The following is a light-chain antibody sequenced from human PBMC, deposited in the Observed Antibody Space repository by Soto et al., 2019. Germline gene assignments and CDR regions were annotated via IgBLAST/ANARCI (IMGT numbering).Light chain of an antibody. CDR3: SSYTSSTPV. V-gene: IGLV2-14*01. Sequence: QSVLTQPASVSGSPGQSITISCTGASSDVVYNYVSWYQQHPGKAPKLIIYEVSYRHSGVSNPFSGSKSGNTASLTISGLQAEDEADYYCSSYTSSTPVFGGGTKLTVL. J-gene: IGLJ3*02. CDR1: SSDVVYNY. CDR2: EVS.